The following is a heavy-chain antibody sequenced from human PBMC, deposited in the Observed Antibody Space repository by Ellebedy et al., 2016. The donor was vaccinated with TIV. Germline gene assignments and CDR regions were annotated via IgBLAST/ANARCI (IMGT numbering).Heavy chain of an antibody. V-gene: IGHV1-69*04. D-gene: IGHD3-16*01. CDR2: IIPILGIP. Sequence: AASVKVSCKASGGTFSSYAISWVRQDPGQGLEWMGRIIPILGIPNYAQKFQGRVTIKADKSTSTAYMELNSLRSEDTAVYYCARDMAIYDMVAIDIWGQGTMVTVSS. CDR1: GGTFSSYA. J-gene: IGHJ3*02. CDR3: ARDMAIYDMVAIDI.